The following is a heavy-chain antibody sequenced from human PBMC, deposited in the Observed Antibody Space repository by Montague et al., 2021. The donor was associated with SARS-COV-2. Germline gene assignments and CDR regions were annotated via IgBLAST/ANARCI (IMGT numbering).Heavy chain of an antibody. CDR2: INHSGST. Sequence: SETLSLTCAVYGGSFSGYYWSWIRQPPGKGLEWIGEINHSGSTNYNPSPKSRVTISVDTSKNQSSLKLSSVTAADTAVYYCARVRYYGSGTSLGMDVWGQGTTVTVSS. J-gene: IGHJ6*02. D-gene: IGHD3-10*01. V-gene: IGHV4-34*01. CDR1: GGSFSGYY. CDR3: ARVRYYGSGTSLGMDV.